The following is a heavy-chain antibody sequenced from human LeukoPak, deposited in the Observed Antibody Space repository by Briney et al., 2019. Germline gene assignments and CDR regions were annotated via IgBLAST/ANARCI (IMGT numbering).Heavy chain of an antibody. V-gene: IGHV1-69*04. CDR2: IIPILGIA. D-gene: IGHD6-13*01. CDR1: GYTFTSYA. CDR3: ARGIAASGDDY. J-gene: IGHJ4*02. Sequence: ASVKVSCKASGYTFTSYAISWVRQAPGQGLEWMGRIIPILGIANYAQKFQGRVTITADKSTSTAYMELSSLRSEDTAVYYCARGIAASGDDYWGQGTLVTVSS.